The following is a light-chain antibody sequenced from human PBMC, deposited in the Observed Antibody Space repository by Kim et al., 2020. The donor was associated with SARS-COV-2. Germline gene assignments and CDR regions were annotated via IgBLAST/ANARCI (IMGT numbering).Light chain of an antibody. CDR2: GAS. J-gene: IGKJ2*01. CDR1: HSVNSNY. CDR3: KQYGSSPRT. Sequence: LPPGERATLSCRASHSVNSNYLAWYQQKPGQAPRVLIYGASTRATGVPDRFGGSGSGTDFTLTITRLEPEDFAVYFCKQYGSSPRTFGQGTKLEI. V-gene: IGKV3-20*01.